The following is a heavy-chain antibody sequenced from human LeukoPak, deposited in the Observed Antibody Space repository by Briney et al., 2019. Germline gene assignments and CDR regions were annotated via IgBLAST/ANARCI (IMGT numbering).Heavy chain of an antibody. CDR3: ARDSPAGTSWRSEPTFDY. CDR2: IYSDGST. V-gene: IGHV3-66*01. J-gene: IGHJ4*02. D-gene: IGHD2-2*01. Sequence: GGSLRLSCAASRFTVSSNYMNWVRQAPGKGLEWVSVIYSDGSTYYADSVKGRFTISRDNAKNTLYLQMNSLRAEDTAVYYCARDSPAGTSWRSEPTFDYWGQGTLVTVTS. CDR1: RFTVSSNY.